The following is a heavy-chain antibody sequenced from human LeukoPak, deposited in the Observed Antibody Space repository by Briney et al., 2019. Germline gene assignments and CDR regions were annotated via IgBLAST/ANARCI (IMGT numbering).Heavy chain of an antibody. Sequence: SQTMSLTCAVYGGSFSGYYWSWIRQPPGKGLEWNGEINHSGHTNYNPSLKSRVPISVDKSKNQFSLKLTSLNARNPPFINCGLHSGSSDLDYWRQGTLVTVRS. CDR1: GGSFSGYY. CDR2: INHSGHT. D-gene: IGHD1-26*01. V-gene: IGHV4-34*03. J-gene: IGHJ4*02. CDR3: GLHSGSSDLDY.